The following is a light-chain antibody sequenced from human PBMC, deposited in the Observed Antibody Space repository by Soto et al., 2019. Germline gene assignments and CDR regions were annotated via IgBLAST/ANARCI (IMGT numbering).Light chain of an antibody. V-gene: IGLV1-51*01. CDR2: YNN. CDR3: GTWDSSLSAAV. CDR1: SSNIGNNY. Sequence: QSVLTQPPSVSAAPGQKVTISCSGSSSNIGNNYVSWYQQFPGTAPKLLIYYNNERPSGIPDRFSCSKSGTSATLGITGLRTGDEADYYCGTWDSSLSAAVFGGGTKLTVL. J-gene: IGLJ2*01.